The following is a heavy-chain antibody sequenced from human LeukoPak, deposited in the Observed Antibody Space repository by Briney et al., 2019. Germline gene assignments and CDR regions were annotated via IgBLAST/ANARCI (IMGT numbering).Heavy chain of an antibody. V-gene: IGHV3-21*01. CDR3: ARSKHAFDI. CDR2: ISSSSYI. CDR1: GFTFSSYS. J-gene: IGHJ3*02. Sequence: PGGSLRLSCAASGFTFSSYSMNWVRQAPGKGLEWVSSISSSSYIYYADSVRGRFTISRDDAKNSLYLQMNSLRAEDTAVYYCARSKHAFDIWGQGTMVTVSS.